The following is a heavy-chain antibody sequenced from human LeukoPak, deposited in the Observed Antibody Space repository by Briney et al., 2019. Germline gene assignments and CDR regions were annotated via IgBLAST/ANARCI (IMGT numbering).Heavy chain of an antibody. D-gene: IGHD3-9*01. Sequence: PGGSLRLSCAASGFTFSSYGMHWVRQAPGKGLEWVAVISYDGSNKYYADSVKGRFTISRDNSKNTLYLQMNSLRAEDTAVYYCAKGKFLTGYLGDYWGQGTLVTVSS. J-gene: IGHJ4*02. CDR3: AKGKFLTGYLGDY. CDR2: ISYDGSNK. V-gene: IGHV3-30*18. CDR1: GFTFSSYG.